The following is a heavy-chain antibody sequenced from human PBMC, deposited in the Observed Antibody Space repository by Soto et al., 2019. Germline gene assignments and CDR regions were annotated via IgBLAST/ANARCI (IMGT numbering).Heavy chain of an antibody. CDR3: ARVATGYSYGSYYYYGMDV. CDR2: IYYSGST. V-gene: IGHV4-59*01. D-gene: IGHD5-18*01. CDR1: GGSISSYY. Sequence: SETLSLTCTVSGGSISSYYWSWIRQPPGKGLEWIGYIYYSGSTNYNPSLKSRVTISVDTSKNQFSLKLSSVTAADTAVYYCARVATGYSYGSYYYYGMDVWGQGTTVTVSS. J-gene: IGHJ6*02.